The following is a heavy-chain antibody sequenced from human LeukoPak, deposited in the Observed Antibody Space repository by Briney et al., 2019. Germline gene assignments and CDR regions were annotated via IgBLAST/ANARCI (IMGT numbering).Heavy chain of an antibody. V-gene: IGHV3-13*04. CDR3: ARGQPGWGLDY. J-gene: IGHJ4*02. D-gene: IGHD1-26*01. CDR2: IGTAGDT. Sequence: GGSLRLSCAASGFTFSRYDMHWVRQPTGKGLEWVSIIGTAGDTYYPGSVKGRFTISRENAKNSLYLQMNSLRAGGTAVYYCARGQPGWGLDYWGQGTLVTVSS. CDR1: GFTFSRYD.